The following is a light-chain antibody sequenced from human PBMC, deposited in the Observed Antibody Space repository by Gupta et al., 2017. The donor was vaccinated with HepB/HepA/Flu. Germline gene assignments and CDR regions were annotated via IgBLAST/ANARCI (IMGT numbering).Light chain of an antibody. J-gene: IGKJ2*04. CDR3: LQDNSYPCS. V-gene: IGKV1-17*01. CDR2: AAS. Sequence: DIQMTQSPSSLTASVGDRVTITCRASQAIRNHLGWYQQKPGKAPKRLIFAASSLQSGVSSRFSGSGSGTEFSLTISSLQPEDFATYYCLQDNSYPCSFGQGTKMEIK. CDR1: QAIRNH.